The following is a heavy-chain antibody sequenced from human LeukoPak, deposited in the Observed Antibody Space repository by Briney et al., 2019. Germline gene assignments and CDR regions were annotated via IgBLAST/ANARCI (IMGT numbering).Heavy chain of an antibody. CDR1: GFTFSSYG. CDR3: ARTRAALSYYYYYMDV. D-gene: IGHD6-6*01. J-gene: IGHJ6*03. V-gene: IGHV3-30*02. CDR2: IRYDGSNK. Sequence: PGGSLRLSCAASGFTFSSYGMHWVRQAPGKGLEWVAFIRYDGSNKYYADSVKGRFTISRDNSKNTLYLQMNSLRAEDTAVYYCARTRAALSYYYYYMDVWGKGTTVTVSS.